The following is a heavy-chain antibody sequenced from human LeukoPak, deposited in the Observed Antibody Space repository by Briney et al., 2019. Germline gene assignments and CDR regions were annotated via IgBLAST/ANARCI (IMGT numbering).Heavy chain of an antibody. CDR1: GGTFSSYA. D-gene: IGHD4-17*01. J-gene: IGHJ4*02. Sequence: SVKVSCKASGGTFSSYAISWVRQAPGQGLEWVGGIIPIFGTANYAQKFQGRVTITADESTSTAYMELSSLRSEDTAVYYCARVRVEYGDYGNYFDYWGQGTLVTVSS. CDR2: IIPIFGTA. CDR3: ARVRVEYGDYGNYFDY. V-gene: IGHV1-69*01.